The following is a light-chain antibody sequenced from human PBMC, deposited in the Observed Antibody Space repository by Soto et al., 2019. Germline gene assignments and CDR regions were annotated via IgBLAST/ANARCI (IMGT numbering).Light chain of an antibody. CDR2: GAS. V-gene: IGKV3-20*01. J-gene: IGKJ2*01. CDR1: QSVRNNY. CDR3: QQDGSSPPHT. Sequence: EMVLAQSPGSLSLSPGERATLSCKASQSVRNNYLAWYQQKPGQAPRLLISGASRRATGIPDRFSASGSGTDSTLTITRLEPEDFAIYYCQQDGSSPPHTFGQGTKVDIK.